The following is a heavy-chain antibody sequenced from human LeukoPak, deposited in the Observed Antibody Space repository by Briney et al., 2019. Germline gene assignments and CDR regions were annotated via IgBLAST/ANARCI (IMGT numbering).Heavy chain of an antibody. CDR2: ISYDGSNK. CDR1: GFTFSSYG. V-gene: IGHV3-30*18. D-gene: IGHD4-17*01. CDR3: AKDRGDYGDYSNWFDP. J-gene: IGHJ5*02. Sequence: GGSLRLSCAASGFTFSSYGMHWVRQAPGKGLEWVAVISYDGSNKYYADSVKGRFTISRDNSKNTLYLQVNSLRAEDTAVYYCAKDRGDYGDYSNWFDPWGQGTLVTVSS.